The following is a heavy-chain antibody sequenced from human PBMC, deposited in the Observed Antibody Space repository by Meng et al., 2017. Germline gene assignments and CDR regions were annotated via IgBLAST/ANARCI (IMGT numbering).Heavy chain of an antibody. Sequence: GGSLRLSCAASGFTFSSYWMHWVRQAPGKGLVWVSRINRDGSSTSYADSVKGRFTISRDNAKNTLYLQMNSLRAEDTALYYCARSEPYYYGMDVWGQGTTVTVSS. J-gene: IGHJ6*02. V-gene: IGHV3-74*01. CDR3: ARSEPYYYGMDV. CDR1: GFTFSSYW. CDR2: INRDGSST.